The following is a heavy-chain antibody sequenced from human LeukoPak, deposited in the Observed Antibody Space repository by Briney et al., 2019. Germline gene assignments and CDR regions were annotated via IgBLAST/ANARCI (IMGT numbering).Heavy chain of an antibody. J-gene: IGHJ4*02. D-gene: IGHD6-19*01. CDR3: ARDGGLAVVDY. V-gene: IGHV3-66*01. CDR1: GFTVSSNY. Sequence: GGSLRLSCAASGFTVSSNYMSWVHQAPGKGLEWVSVIYSGGSTYYADSVKGRFTISRDNSKNTLYLQKNSLRAEDTAVYYCARDGGLAVVDYWGQGTLVAVSS. CDR2: IYSGGST.